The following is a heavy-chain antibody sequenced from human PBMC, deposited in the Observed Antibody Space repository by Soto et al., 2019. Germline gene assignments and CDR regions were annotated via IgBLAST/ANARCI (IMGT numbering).Heavy chain of an antibody. J-gene: IGHJ6*02. Sequence: GASVKVSCKASGYTFTSYGMHWVRQAPGQRLEWMAWINAGNGNTKYSQKFQGRVTVTRDTFASTAYMELRSLRSQDTAVYYCARDSMDYDFLSGRERYYYYGMDVWGQGTTVTVSS. CDR3: ARDSMDYDFLSGRERYYYYGMDV. D-gene: IGHD3-3*01. CDR1: GYTFTSYG. CDR2: INAGNGNT. V-gene: IGHV1-3*01.